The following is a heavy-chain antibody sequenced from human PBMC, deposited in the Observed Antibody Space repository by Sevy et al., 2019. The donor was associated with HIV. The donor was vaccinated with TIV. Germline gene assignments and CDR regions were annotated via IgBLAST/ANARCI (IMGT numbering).Heavy chain of an antibody. CDR3: ARNKYATGDFDY. V-gene: IGHV1-8*01. J-gene: IGHJ4*02. CDR2: MTPNSGDS. CDR1: GYTFNTYD. D-gene: IGHD2-21*01. Sequence: ASVKVSCKASGYTFNTYDINWVRQAPGQGLEWVGWMTPNSGDSGYAQNFQGRVTLTRDTSTNTAYMELISLSSDDTAVYYCARNKYATGDFDYWGQGTLVTVSS.